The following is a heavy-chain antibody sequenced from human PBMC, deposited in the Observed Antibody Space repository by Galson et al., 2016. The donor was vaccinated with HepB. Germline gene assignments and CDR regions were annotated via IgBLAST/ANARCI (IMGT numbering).Heavy chain of an antibody. CDR2: IYWDDDK. Sequence: PALVKPTQTLTLTCTFSGFSLSATGVGVGWIRQPPGKALEWLAIIYWDDDKFYSPSLQTRLTITKDTSKDQVVLTMTNMDPVDTATYYCAHRRSGDLYYLDYWGQGTLVTVSS. V-gene: IGHV2-5*02. CDR3: AHRRSGDLYYLDY. CDR1: GFSLSATGVG. D-gene: IGHD4-17*01. J-gene: IGHJ4*02.